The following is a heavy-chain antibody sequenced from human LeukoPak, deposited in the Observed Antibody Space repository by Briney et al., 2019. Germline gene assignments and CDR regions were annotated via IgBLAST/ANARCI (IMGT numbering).Heavy chain of an antibody. Sequence: GESLKISCKGSGYSFTSYWIGWVRQMPGKGLEWMGIIYPGDSDTRYSPSFQGQVTISADKSISTAYLQWSSLKASDTAMYYCASPARPYCSGGSCYSGLANYWGQGTLVTVSS. CDR3: ASPARPYCSGGSCYSGLANY. D-gene: IGHD2-15*01. CDR1: GYSFTSYW. J-gene: IGHJ4*02. V-gene: IGHV5-51*01. CDR2: IYPGDSDT.